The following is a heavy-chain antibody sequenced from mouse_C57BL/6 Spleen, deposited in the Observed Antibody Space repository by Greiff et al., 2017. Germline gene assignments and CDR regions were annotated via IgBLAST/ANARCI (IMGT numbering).Heavy chain of an antibody. CDR3: ARASYGNYVYFDY. V-gene: IGHV5-4*03. Sequence: EVKVEESGGGLVKPGGSLKLSCAASGFTFSSYAMSWVRQTPEKRLEWVATISDGGSYTYYPDNVKGRFTISRDNAKNNLYLQMSHLKSEDTAMYYCARASYGNYVYFDYWGQGTTLTVSS. J-gene: IGHJ2*01. CDR1: GFTFSSYA. D-gene: IGHD2-10*01. CDR2: ISDGGSYT.